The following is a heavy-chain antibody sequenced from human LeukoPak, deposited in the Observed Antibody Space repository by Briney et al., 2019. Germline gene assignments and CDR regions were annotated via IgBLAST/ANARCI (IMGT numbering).Heavy chain of an antibody. D-gene: IGHD6-13*01. J-gene: IGHJ4*02. CDR1: GFTFSNYW. CDR3: ARIGYSSSCTDY. CDR2: IKQDGSVK. Sequence: PGGSLRLSCAASGFTFSNYWMSWVRQAPGKGLEWVANIKQDGSVKYYVDSVKGRFTVSRDNAKNSVYLQMNSLRAEDTAAYYCARIGYSSSCTDYWGQGTLVTVSS. V-gene: IGHV3-7*01.